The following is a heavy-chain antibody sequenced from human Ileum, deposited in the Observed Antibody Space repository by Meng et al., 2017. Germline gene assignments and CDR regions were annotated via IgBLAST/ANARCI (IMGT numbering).Heavy chain of an antibody. Sequence: QRQLQESGPVLVKPSVTLSLSCTVSGGSIRNTNYYWAWIPQPPGRGVGWIGRMSYSGSPYFNPSLKSRVAISVDTSNNQVSLKLSFVTAADTAVYYCARGGAVAGVWWYIDFWGRGTLVTVSS. J-gene: IGHJ2*01. CDR1: GGSIRNTNYY. D-gene: IGHD6-19*01. CDR2: MSYSGSP. V-gene: IGHV4-39*07. CDR3: ARGGAVAGVWWYIDF.